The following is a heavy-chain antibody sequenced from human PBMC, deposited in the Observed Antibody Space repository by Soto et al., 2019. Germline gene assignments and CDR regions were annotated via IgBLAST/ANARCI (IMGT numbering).Heavy chain of an antibody. V-gene: IGHV4-59*01. J-gene: IGHJ3*02. CDR3: ARGVITFGGVIVPGAFDI. D-gene: IGHD3-16*02. Sequence: SETLSLTCTVSGGSISSYYWSWIRQPPGKGLEWIGYIYYSGSTNYNPSLKSRVTISVDTSKNQFSLRLSSVTAADTAVYYCARGVITFGGVIVPGAFDIWGQGTMVTVSS. CDR2: IYYSGST. CDR1: GGSISSYY.